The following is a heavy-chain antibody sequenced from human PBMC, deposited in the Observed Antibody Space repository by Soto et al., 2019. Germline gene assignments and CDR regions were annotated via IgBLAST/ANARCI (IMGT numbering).Heavy chain of an antibody. D-gene: IGHD6-6*01. CDR2: IYPGDSDT. CDR1: GENSTDYC. J-gene: IGHJ6*02. V-gene: IGHV5-51*01. CDR3: ARPSSSASYGYYYSGLDV. Sequence: KVSGENSTDYCVGRISQMTGKSLEWMGIIYPGDSDTRYSPSFEGQVTISADNSISTAYLQWISLKASDTAMYYCARPSSSASYGYYYSGLDVWGHRTTVTVSS.